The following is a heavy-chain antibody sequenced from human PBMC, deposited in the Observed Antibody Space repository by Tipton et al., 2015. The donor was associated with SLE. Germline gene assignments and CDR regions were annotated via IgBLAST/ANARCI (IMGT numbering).Heavy chain of an antibody. CDR3: TRAFPCDSGCPPYSYCGMDV. CDR2: INPSGGST. J-gene: IGHJ6*02. CDR1: GYTFTSYY. D-gene: IGHD6-25*01. V-gene: IGHV1-46*03. Sequence: QSGAEVKKPGASVKVSCKASGYTFTSYYMHWVRQAPGQGLEWMGIINPSGGSTSYAQKFQGRITMTRDTSTSTVYMELNSLRSEDSAVYYCTRAFPCDSGCPPYSYCGMDVWGQGPTVTVSS.